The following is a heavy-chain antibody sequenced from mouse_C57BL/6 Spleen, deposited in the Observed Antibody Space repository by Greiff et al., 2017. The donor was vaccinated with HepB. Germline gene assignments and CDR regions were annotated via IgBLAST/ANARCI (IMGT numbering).Heavy chain of an antibody. Sequence: VQLQQSGAELVKPGASVKISCKASGYAFSSYWMNWVKQRPGKGLEWIGQIYPGDGDTNYNGKLKGKATLTADKSSSTAYMQLSSLTSEDSAVYFCARSNTVVSFDYWGQGTTLTVS. J-gene: IGHJ2*01. CDR2: IYPGDGDT. CDR1: GYAFSSYW. V-gene: IGHV1-80*01. CDR3: ARSNTVVSFDY. D-gene: IGHD1-1*01.